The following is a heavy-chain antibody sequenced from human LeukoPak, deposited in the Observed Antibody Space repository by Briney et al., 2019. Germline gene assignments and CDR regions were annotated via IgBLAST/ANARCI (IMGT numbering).Heavy chain of an antibody. D-gene: IGHD4-17*01. V-gene: IGHV4-59*01. CDR2: IYYSGTI. J-gene: IGHJ4*02. CDR3: ARANDDYYIDY. CDR1: GGSISNFY. Sequence: SETLSLTCTVSGGSISNFYWAWIRQPPGMRLEWIGYIYYSGTINYNPSLKSRVTIPLDTSKKQSSLKLNSVTAADTALYYCARANDDYYIDYWGQGTLVTVSS.